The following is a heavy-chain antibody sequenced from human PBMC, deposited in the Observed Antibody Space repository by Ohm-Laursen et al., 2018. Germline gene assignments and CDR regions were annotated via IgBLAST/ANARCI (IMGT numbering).Heavy chain of an antibody. CDR2: ISSSGGAT. V-gene: IGHV3-64*01. J-gene: IGHJ4*01. D-gene: IGHD6-19*01. Sequence: SLRLSCAASGFTFSSYAMHWVRQAPGKGLEYVSVISSSGGATYYANSVKGRFTTSRDNSKNTLYLQMNSLRADDTALYYCAKDPNQWLVSIDYWGQGTLVTVSS. CDR3: AKDPNQWLVSIDY. CDR1: GFTFSSYA.